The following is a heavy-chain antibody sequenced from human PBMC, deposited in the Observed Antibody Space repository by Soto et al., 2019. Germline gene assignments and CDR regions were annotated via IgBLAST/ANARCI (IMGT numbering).Heavy chain of an antibody. Sequence: ASVKVSCKASGYTFTGYYMHWVREAPGQGLEWMGWINPNSGGTNYAQKFQGRVTMTRDTSISTAYMELSRLRSDDTAVYYCARIEVGPNYFDYWGQGTLVTVSS. CDR1: GYTFTGYY. CDR2: INPNSGGT. D-gene: IGHD1-26*01. J-gene: IGHJ4*02. V-gene: IGHV1-2*02. CDR3: ARIEVGPNYFDY.